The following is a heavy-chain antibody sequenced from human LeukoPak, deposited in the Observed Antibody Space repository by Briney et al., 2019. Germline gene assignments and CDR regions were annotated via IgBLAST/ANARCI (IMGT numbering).Heavy chain of an antibody. D-gene: IGHD2-15*01. V-gene: IGHV3-30*18. CDR1: GFTFSSYG. Sequence: GGSLRLSCAASGFTFSSYGMHWVRQAPGKGLEWVAVISYDGSNKYYADSVKGRFTISRDNSKNTLYLQMNSLRAEDTAVYYCAKGGIVVVVAATGLAYWGQGTLVTVSS. CDR3: AKGGIVVVVAATGLAY. CDR2: ISYDGSNK. J-gene: IGHJ4*02.